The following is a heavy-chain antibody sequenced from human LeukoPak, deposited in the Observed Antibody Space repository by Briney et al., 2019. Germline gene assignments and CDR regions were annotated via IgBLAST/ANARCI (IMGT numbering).Heavy chain of an antibody. CDR3: ASSAGSSSSSYHFGDWFDP. CDR1: GYTFTSYA. J-gene: IGHJ5*02. Sequence: GASVTVSCTASGYTFTSYAMHWVRQAPGQRLEWMGWINAGNGNTKYSQKFRGRVTITRDTSASTAYMELSSLRSEDTAVYYCASSAGSSSSSYHFGDWFDPWGQGTLVTVSS. D-gene: IGHD6-13*01. CDR2: INAGNGNT. V-gene: IGHV1-3*01.